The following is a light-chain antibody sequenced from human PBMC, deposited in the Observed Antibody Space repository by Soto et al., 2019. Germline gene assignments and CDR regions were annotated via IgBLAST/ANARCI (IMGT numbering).Light chain of an antibody. J-gene: IGKJ4*01. CDR3: LQSYRTPLT. CDR1: QSINTY. CDR2: GAS. Sequence: DIQMTQSPSSLSASVGDRVTITCRASQSINTYLSWYQQKPGKAPNIMIFGASTLQSGVPSRFSGSGSGTDFTLTISSLQPEDFATYYCLQSYRTPLTFGGGTKVDIK. V-gene: IGKV1-39*01.